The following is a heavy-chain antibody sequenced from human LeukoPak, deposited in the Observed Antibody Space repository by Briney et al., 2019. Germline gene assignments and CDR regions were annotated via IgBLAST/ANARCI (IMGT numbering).Heavy chain of an antibody. CDR2: IYSGGST. CDR1: GFTVSSNY. D-gene: IGHD2-15*01. V-gene: IGHV3-66*01. CDR3: ARVGRLGYCSGGSCYAYHYGMDV. Sequence: GGSLRLSCAASGFTVSSNYMSWVRQAPGKGLEWVSVIYSGGSTYYADSVKGRFTISRDNSKNTLYLQMNSLRAEDTAVYYCARVGRLGYCSGGSCYAYHYGMDVWGQGTTVTVSS. J-gene: IGHJ6*02.